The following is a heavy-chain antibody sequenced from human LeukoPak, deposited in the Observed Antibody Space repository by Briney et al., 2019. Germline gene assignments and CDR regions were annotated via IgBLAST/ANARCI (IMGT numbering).Heavy chain of an antibody. Sequence: GGSLRLSCVASGFTFSNYWMTWVRQAPRKGLEWVANIKEDGSEKNYADSVKGRFTISRDNAKKPLYLQMNSLRAEDAAVYYCARARYSDYWGQGTLVTVSS. CDR3: ARARYSDY. CDR1: GFTFSNYW. V-gene: IGHV3-7*01. CDR2: IKEDGSEK. J-gene: IGHJ4*02.